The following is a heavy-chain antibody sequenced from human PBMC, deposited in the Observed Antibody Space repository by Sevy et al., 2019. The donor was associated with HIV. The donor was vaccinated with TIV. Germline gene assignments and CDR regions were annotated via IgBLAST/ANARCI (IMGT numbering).Heavy chain of an antibody. CDR3: AKGPIGIVVEYMDV. J-gene: IGHJ6*03. V-gene: IGHV3-30*18. D-gene: IGHD2-15*01. Sequence: GGSLRLSCAASGFTFSSYGMHWVRQAPGKGLEWVAVISYDGSNKYYADSVKGRFTISRDNSKNRLYLQMNSLRAEDTAVYYCAKGPIGIVVEYMDVGGKGTTVTVSS. CDR1: GFTFSSYG. CDR2: ISYDGSNK.